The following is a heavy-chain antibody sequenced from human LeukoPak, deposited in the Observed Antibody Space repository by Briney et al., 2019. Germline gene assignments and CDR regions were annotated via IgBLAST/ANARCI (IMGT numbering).Heavy chain of an antibody. CDR1: GFSFDDYD. V-gene: IGHV3-20*04. CDR2: IDWKGRPA. D-gene: IGHD6-19*01. J-gene: IGHJ5*02. Sequence: PGGSLRLSCVASGFSFDDYDMAWLRQVPGKGLEWVSDIDWKGRPAAYADSVNGRFTISRDNAKKSLYLQVDSLRGEDTALYYCARKVYRIGVGGFDPWGQGTLVIVSS. CDR3: ARKVYRIGVGGFDP.